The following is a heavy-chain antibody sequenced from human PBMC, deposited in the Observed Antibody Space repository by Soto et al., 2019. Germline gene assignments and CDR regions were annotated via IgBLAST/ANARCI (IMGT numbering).Heavy chain of an antibody. CDR1: GGSFSGYY. D-gene: IGHD6-13*01. V-gene: IGHV4-34*01. CDR3: ARGDSSSNWFDP. CDR2: INHGGST. Sequence: SETLSLTCAVYGGSFSGYYWSWIRQPPGKGLEWIGEINHGGSTNYNPALTRRVTISENSSKNQFSLKLSSGTAADTAVYYCARGDSSSNWFDPWGQGTLVTVSS. J-gene: IGHJ5*02.